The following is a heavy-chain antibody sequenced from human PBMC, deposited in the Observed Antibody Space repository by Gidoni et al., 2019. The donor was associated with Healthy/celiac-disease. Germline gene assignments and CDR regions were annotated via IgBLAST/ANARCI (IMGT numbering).Heavy chain of an antibody. Sequence: EVQLVESGGGLVKPGGSLRLSCAAFAFTFSSYKMNWVRQAPGKGLEWVSSMSSSGSTIYYADSVKGRFTISRDNAKNSLYLQMNSLRAEDTAVYYCARTYGSGSYFVPDYFDYWGQGTLVTVSS. V-gene: IGHV3-21*01. CDR2: MSSSGSTI. CDR3: ARTYGSGSYFVPDYFDY. CDR1: AFTFSSYK. J-gene: IGHJ4*02. D-gene: IGHD3-10*01.